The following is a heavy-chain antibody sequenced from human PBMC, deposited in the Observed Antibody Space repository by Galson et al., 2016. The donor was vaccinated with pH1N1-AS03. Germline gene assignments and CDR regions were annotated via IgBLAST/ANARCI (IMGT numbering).Heavy chain of an antibody. CDR1: GGTFNSYA. D-gene: IGHD3-3*01. V-gene: IGHV1-69*04. CDR2: IIPILAIA. J-gene: IGHJ6*02. Sequence: SVKVSCKASGGTFNSYAISWVRQAPGQGLEWMGRIIPILAIANYAQMFKGRVTIIADKSTSTAYMELSSLRSEDTAVYYCARGIYLVGDLWSAYYPHGMDVWGQGTTVTVSS. CDR3: ARGIYLVGDLWSAYYPHGMDV.